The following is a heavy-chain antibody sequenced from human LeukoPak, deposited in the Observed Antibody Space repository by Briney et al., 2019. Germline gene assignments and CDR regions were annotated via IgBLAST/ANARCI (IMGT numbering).Heavy chain of an antibody. Sequence: ASVKVSCKASGYTFTGYYMHWVRQAPGQGLEWMGWINPNSGGTNYAQKFQGWVTMTRDTSISTAYMELSRLRSDDTAVYYCARERKDSSCYQHDAFDIWGQGTIGTGSS. V-gene: IGHV1-2*04. J-gene: IGHJ3*02. CDR3: ARERKDSSCYQHDAFDI. CDR2: INPNSGGT. CDR1: GYTFTGYY. D-gene: IGHD3-22*01.